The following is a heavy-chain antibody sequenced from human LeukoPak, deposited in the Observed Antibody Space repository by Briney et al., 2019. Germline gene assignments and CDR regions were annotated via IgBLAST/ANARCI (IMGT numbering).Heavy chain of an antibody. V-gene: IGHV4-34*01. D-gene: IGHD2-2*01. J-gene: IGHJ5*02. Sequence: PSETLSLTCAVYGWSFNDYYWNWIRQPPGKGLEWIGEINARGDTSYNPSLKSRVTISVDTSKKQSSLRLTSMIAADTALYYCARGQVPAARGYNWFDPWGQGTLVTVSS. CDR1: GWSFNDYY. CDR2: INARGDT. CDR3: ARGQVPAARGYNWFDP.